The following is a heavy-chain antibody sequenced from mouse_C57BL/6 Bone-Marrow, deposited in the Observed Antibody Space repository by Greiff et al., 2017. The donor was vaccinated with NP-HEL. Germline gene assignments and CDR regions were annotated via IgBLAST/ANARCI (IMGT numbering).Heavy chain of an antibody. D-gene: IGHD2-5*01. V-gene: IGHV1-55*01. CDR3: ARDSYYSNYV. CDR2: IYPGSGNT. J-gene: IGHJ2*01. Sequence: QVQLQQPGAELVKPGASVKMSCKASGYTFTSYWITWVKQRPGQGLEWIGDIYPGSGNTNYNEKFKSKATLTVDTSSSTAYMQLSSLTSEDSAVYYCARDSYYSNYVWGQGTTLTVSS. CDR1: GYTFTSYW.